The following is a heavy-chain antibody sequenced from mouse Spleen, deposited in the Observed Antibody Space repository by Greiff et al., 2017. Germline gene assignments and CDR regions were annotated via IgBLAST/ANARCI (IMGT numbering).Heavy chain of an antibody. Sequence: EVQGVESGGGLVKLGGSLKLSCAASGFTFSSYAMSWVRQTPEKRLEWVATISSGGGNTYYPDSVKGRFTISRDNAKNTLYLQMSSLKSEDTAMYYCARENYFDYWGQGTTLTVSS. CDR2: ISSGGGNT. J-gene: IGHJ2*01. CDR3: ARENYFDY. CDR1: GFTFSSYA. V-gene: IGHV5-9-3*01.